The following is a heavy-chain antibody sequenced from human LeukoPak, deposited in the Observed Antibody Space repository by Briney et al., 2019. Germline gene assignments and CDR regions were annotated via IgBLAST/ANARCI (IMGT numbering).Heavy chain of an antibody. CDR1: GYTLTELS. J-gene: IGHJ4*02. CDR2: FDPEDGET. D-gene: IGHD2-2*02. Sequence: ASVKVSRKVSGYTLTELSMHWVRQAPGRGLEWMGGFDPEDGETIYAQKFQGRVTTTEDTSTDTAYMELSSLRSEDTAVYYCATDLLGYCSSTSCHTRFDYWGQGTLVTVSS. CDR3: ATDLLGYCSSTSCHTRFDY. V-gene: IGHV1-24*01.